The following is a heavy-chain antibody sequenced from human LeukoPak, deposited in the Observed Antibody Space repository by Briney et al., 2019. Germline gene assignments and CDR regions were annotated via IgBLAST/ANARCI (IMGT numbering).Heavy chain of an antibody. D-gene: IGHD2-15*01. J-gene: IGHJ3*02. V-gene: IGHV4-4*07. Sequence: SETLSLTCTVSGRSISSYYWSWIRQPAGKGLEWIGRIYTSGSTNYNPSLKSRVTMSVDTSKNQFSLKLSYVSAADTAVYYCAGTLGYCSGGSCYDAFDIWGQGTMVTVSS. CDR1: GRSISSYY. CDR3: AGTLGYCSGGSCYDAFDI. CDR2: IYTSGST.